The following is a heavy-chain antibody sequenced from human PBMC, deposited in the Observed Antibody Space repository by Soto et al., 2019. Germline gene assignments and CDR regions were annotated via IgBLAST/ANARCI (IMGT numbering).Heavy chain of an antibody. CDR3: AKGKYNWNYVPNY. CDR1: GFTFSSYG. Sequence: GGSLRLSCAASGFTFSSYGMHWVRQAPGKGLEWVAVISYDGSNKYYADSVKGRFTISRDNSKNTLYLQMNSLRAEDTAVYYCAKGKYNWNYVPNYWGQGTLVTVSS. J-gene: IGHJ4*02. V-gene: IGHV3-30*18. CDR2: ISYDGSNK. D-gene: IGHD1-7*01.